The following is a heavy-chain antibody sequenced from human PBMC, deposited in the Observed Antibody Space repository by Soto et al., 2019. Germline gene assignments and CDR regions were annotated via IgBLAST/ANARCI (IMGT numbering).Heavy chain of an antibody. J-gene: IGHJ3*01. V-gene: IGHV1-18*01. CDR3: ARDIYGHVDAFDL. D-gene: IGHD3-10*01. CDR2: ISGYSGNT. CDR1: GYTFSSYH. Sequence: GASVKVSCKASGYTFSSYHINWVRQAPGQGLEWMGWISGYSGNTKYAQKLQGRVTMTTDTSTNTGYMELRSLRSDDTAVYYCARDIYGHVDAFDLWGQGTMVTVS.